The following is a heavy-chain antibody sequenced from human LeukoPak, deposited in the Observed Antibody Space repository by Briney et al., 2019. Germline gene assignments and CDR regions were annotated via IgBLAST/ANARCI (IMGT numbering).Heavy chain of an antibody. CDR2: ISYDGSYK. D-gene: IGHD6-19*01. V-gene: IGHV3-30*04. J-gene: IGHJ4*02. CDR1: GFTFSSYA. CDR3: ARRESSGWYVDY. Sequence: GGPLRSSCATPGFTFSSYAMHWVRQAPGKGLERVAIISYDGSYKYYADSVKGRFTISRDNSKNTLSLQVNTLRAEDTAVYYCARRESSGWYVDYWGQGTLVTVSS.